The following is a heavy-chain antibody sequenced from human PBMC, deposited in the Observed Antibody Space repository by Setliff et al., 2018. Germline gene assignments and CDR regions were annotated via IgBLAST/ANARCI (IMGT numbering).Heavy chain of an antibody. Sequence: SETLSLTCTVSGGSISSYYWSWIRQPAGKGLEWIGHIYIGGSANYNPSLKSRVTMSIDTSKNQFSLKLNSVTAADMAMYYCAREQWLDPPGYYYMDVWAKGTTVTVS. V-gene: IGHV4-4*07. J-gene: IGHJ6*03. CDR3: AREQWLDPPGYYYMDV. CDR1: GGSISSYY. CDR2: IYIGGSA. D-gene: IGHD6-19*01.